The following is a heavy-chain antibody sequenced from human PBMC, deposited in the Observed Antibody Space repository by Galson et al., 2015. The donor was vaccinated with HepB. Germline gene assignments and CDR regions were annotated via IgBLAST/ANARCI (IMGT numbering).Heavy chain of an antibody. CDR3: ATAGAIEFDD. V-gene: IGHV1-24*01. D-gene: IGHD1-26*01. CDR1: GYTLTELS. Sequence: SVKVSCKVSGYTLTELSMHWVRQAPGKGLEWVGSFDHEGGETNYAQKFQGRVTMTEDTSTDTPYMEMSSLRSEDTAVYYCATAGAIEFDDWGQGTLVTVSS. J-gene: IGHJ4*01. CDR2: FDHEGGET.